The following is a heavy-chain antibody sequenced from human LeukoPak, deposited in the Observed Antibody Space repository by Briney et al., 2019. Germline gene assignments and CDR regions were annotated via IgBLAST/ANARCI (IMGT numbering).Heavy chain of an antibody. CDR1: GGSFSGYY. CDR2: INHSGST. Sequence: KPSETLSLTCAVYGGSFSGYYWSWIRQPPGKGLEWIGEINHSGSTNYNPSLKSRVTISVDTSKNRFSLKLSSVTAADTAVYYCAREASGYFDYWGQGTLVTVSS. J-gene: IGHJ4*02. V-gene: IGHV4-34*01. D-gene: IGHD3-10*01. CDR3: AREASGYFDY.